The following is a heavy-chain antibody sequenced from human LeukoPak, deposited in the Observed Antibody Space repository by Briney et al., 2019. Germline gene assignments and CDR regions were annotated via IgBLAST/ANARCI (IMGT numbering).Heavy chain of an antibody. D-gene: IGHD3-10*01. V-gene: IGHV3-30*03. J-gene: IGHJ4*02. Sequence: GGSLRLSCAASGFTFSSYGMHWVRQAPGKGLEWVAVISYDGGNKYYADSVKGRFTISRDNSKNTLYLQMNSLRAEDTAVYYCAIFPLKLPKAGDYWGQGTLVTVSS. CDR2: ISYDGGNK. CDR3: AIFPLKLPKAGDY. CDR1: GFTFSSYG.